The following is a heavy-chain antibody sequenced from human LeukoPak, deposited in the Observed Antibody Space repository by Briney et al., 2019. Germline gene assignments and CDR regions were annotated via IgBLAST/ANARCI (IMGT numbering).Heavy chain of an antibody. V-gene: IGHV4-39*07. D-gene: IGHD3-3*01. Sequence: SETLSLTCTVSGGSISSSTYYWGWIRQPPGKGLEWIGNVYYSGNTYYNPSLESRVTISVDTSKNQFSLKLTSVTAADTAVYYCARDGFLAVDYWGQGTLVTVSS. CDR2: VYYSGNT. CDR1: GGSISSSTYY. CDR3: ARDGFLAVDY. J-gene: IGHJ4*02.